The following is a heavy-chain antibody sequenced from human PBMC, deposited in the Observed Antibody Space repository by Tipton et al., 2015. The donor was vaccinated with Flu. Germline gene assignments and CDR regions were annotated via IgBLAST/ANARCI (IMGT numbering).Heavy chain of an antibody. Sequence: GSLRLSCAASGLTFSSYWMSWVRQAPGKGLEWVANIKQDGSEKYYVDSVKGRFTISRDNAKNSLYLQMNSLRAEDTAVYYCCSSSWSGEFDYWGQGTLVTVSS. CDR2: IKQDGSEK. CDR3: CSSSWSGEFDY. CDR1: GLTFSSYW. D-gene: IGHD6-13*01. V-gene: IGHV3-7*03. J-gene: IGHJ4*02.